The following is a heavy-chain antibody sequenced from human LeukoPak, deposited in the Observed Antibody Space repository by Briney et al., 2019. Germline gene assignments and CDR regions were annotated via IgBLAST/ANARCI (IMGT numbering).Heavy chain of an antibody. J-gene: IGHJ4*02. CDR3: ARAQYDYVWGSYRFDY. Sequence: GGSLRLSCAASGFTFSSYEMNWVRQAPGKGLGWVSYISSSSSTIYYADSVKGRFTISRDNAKNSLYLQMNSLRAEDTAVYYCARAQYDYVWGSYRFDYWGQGTLVTVSS. CDR1: GFTFSSYE. V-gene: IGHV3-48*03. D-gene: IGHD3-16*02. CDR2: ISSSSSTI.